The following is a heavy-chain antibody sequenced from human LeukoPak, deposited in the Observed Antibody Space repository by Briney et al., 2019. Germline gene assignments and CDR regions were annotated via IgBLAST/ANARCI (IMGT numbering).Heavy chain of an antibody. Sequence: SETLSLTCTVSGYSITSGYDWDWIRQPPGKGLEWIGHIYHSGVTYHNPSLKSRVIISVDTSKNQISLMLSSVTAADTAVYYCARDSVFNPMDVWGEGTTVTVSS. CDR3: ARDSVFNPMDV. J-gene: IGHJ6*03. CDR1: GYSITSGYD. D-gene: IGHD3-10*01. V-gene: IGHV4-38-2*02. CDR2: IYHSGVT.